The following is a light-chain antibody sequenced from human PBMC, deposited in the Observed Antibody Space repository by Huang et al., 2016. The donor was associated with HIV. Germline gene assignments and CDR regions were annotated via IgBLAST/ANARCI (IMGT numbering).Light chain of an antibody. J-gene: IGKJ4*01. CDR3: QQSSNWLS. V-gene: IGKV3-11*01. Sequence: EIVLTQSPATLSLSPGERGTLSCRASRSVDTYLAWYQQRPGQAPRLLIYDASTRATGIPARFSGSGSGTDFILSISSLEPEDFAVYYCQQSSNWLSFGGGTKVQIK. CDR1: RSVDTY. CDR2: DAS.